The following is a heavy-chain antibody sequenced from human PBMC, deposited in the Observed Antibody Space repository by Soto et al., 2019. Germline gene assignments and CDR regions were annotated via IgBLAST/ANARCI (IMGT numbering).Heavy chain of an antibody. V-gene: IGHV1-2*04. Sequence: GASVKVSCKASGYTFTGYYMHWVRQALGQGLEWMGWINPNSGGTNYAQKFQGWVTMTRDTSISTAYMELSRLRSDDTAVYYCATSGYCTNGVCNDAFDIWGQGTMVTVSS. D-gene: IGHD2-8*01. CDR1: GYTFTGYY. J-gene: IGHJ3*02. CDR2: INPNSGGT. CDR3: ATSGYCTNGVCNDAFDI.